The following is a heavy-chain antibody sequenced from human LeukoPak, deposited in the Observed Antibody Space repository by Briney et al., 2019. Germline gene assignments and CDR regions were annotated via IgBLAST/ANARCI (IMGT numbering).Heavy chain of an antibody. V-gene: IGHV3-30*04. CDR3: AKLAPSSLTYYFDY. CDR2: ISYDGSNK. J-gene: IGHJ4*02. D-gene: IGHD2-2*01. CDR1: GFTFSSYA. Sequence: GRSLRLSCAASGFTFSSYAMHWVRQAPGKGLEWVAVISYDGSNKYYADSVKGRFTISRDNSKNTLYLQMNSLRAEDTAVYYCAKLAPSSLTYYFDYWGQGTLVTVSS.